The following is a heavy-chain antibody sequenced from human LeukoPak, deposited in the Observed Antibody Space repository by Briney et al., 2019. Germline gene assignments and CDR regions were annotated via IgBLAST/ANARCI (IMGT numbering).Heavy chain of an antibody. V-gene: IGHV1-2*02. D-gene: IGHD3-10*01. CDR2: INPNSGGT. CDR3: ARLTKNDSGTYRFGKKKRGYMDV. J-gene: IGHJ6*03. Sequence: ASVKVSCKASGYTFNGYYMHWVRQAPGQGLEWMGWINPNSGGTNYAQKFQGRVTMTRDTSISTAYMELSRLRSDDTAVYYCARLTKNDSGTYRFGKKKRGYMDVWGKGTTVTISS. CDR1: GYTFNGYY.